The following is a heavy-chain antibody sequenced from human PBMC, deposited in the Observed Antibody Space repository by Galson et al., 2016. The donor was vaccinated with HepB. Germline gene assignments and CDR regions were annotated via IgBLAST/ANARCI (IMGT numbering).Heavy chain of an antibody. CDR3: ARPADILDSDH. J-gene: IGHJ4*02. V-gene: IGHV5-51*01. CDR2: ILPGDPDI. Sequence: QSGAEVKKPGESLKISCKASGYDFSRYWIGWVRQVPGKGLEWMGMILPGDPDIKYSPSFQGRVAISADKSITTAYLQWRSLRASDTAIYYCARPADILDSDHWGQGALVTVSS. CDR1: GYDFSRYW. D-gene: IGHD3-3*01.